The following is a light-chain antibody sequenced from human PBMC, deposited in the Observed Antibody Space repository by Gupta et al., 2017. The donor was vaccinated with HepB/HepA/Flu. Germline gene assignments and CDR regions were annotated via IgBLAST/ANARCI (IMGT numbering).Light chain of an antibody. CDR2: DVS. CDR1: SSDVGGYNY. CDR3: SSYTSSSTRPVV. V-gene: IGLV2-14*03. J-gene: IGLJ2*01. Sequence: QSSLSQPASVSGSPGQSITISCTGTSSDVGGYNYVSWYQQHPGKAPKLMIYDVSNRHSGVSNRFSGSKSGNTASLTISGLQAEDEADYYCSSYTSSSTRPVVFGGGTKLTVL.